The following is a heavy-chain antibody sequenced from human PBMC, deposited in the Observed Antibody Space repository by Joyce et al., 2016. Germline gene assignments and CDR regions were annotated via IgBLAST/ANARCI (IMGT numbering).Heavy chain of an antibody. J-gene: IGHJ4*02. CDR3: ARSAVRGTLSPFFDY. Sequence: EVQLVQSGGEVKKPGESLKISCKGVGYSVTSYWLGWVRQMPGKCLELMWIINPEASDTRYSPSFQGHVTISVDRSIKTAHLRWGSLRASDSAIYYCARSAVRGTLSPFFDYWGQGSLVTVSS. CDR1: GYSVTSYW. V-gene: IGHV5-51*01. CDR2: INPEASDT. D-gene: IGHD3-16*01.